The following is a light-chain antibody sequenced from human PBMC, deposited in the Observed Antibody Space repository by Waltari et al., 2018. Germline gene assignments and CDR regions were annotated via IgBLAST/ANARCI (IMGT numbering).Light chain of an antibody. CDR1: QSLLHSNGYNY. J-gene: IGKJ1*01. Sequence: DIVMTQSPLSLPVTPGEPDSISCRSSQSLLHSNGYNYWDWYLQKPGQSPQLLIYLGSNRASGVPDRFSGSGSGTDFTLKISRVEAEDVGVYYCMQALQTRTFGQGTKVEIK. CDR2: LGS. V-gene: IGKV2-28*01. CDR3: MQALQTRT.